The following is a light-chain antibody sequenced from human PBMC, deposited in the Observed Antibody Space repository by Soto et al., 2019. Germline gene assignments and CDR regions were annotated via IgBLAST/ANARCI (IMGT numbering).Light chain of an antibody. CDR1: NIRSKS. V-gene: IGLV3-21*04. CDR3: QVWDTSSDHVV. Sequence: SYELTQPHSVSVAPGETASVTCGGNNIRSKSVHWYQQKPGQAPVLVIYYDRERPSGIPERFSGSNSGNTATLTISRVEAGDEADYYCQVWDTSSDHVVFGGGTKLTVL. CDR2: YDR. J-gene: IGLJ2*01.